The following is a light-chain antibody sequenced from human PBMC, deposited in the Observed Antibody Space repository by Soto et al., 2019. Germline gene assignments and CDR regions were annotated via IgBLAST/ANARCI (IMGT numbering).Light chain of an antibody. CDR2: DVS. Sequence: DIQMTQSPSSLSASVGDRVTITCQASQDISNFLCWYQQKPGKAPKFLIYDVSTLETGVPSRFSGSGSGTHFTLTISSLQPEDIGTYYCQHYHNLPLTFGGGTKVEIK. J-gene: IGKJ4*01. CDR1: QDISNF. CDR3: QHYHNLPLT. V-gene: IGKV1-33*01.